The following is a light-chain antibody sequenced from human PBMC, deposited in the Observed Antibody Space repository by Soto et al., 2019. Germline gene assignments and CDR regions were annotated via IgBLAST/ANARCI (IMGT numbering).Light chain of an antibody. Sequence: EIVLTQSPGTLSLSPGDGATLSCRASQSVSSGYLAWYQQKPGQAPRLLIYGASRRATGIPDRFSGSGSGTDFPLSISILEHEDCAVYWCQHYGNSHTFGQGTKVQIK. CDR3: QHYGNSHT. V-gene: IGKV3-20*01. J-gene: IGKJ1*01. CDR2: GAS. CDR1: QSVSSGY.